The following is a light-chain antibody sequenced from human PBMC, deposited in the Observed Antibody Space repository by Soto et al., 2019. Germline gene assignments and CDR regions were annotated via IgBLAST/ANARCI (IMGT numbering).Light chain of an antibody. CDR3: NSQRSSGTRV. J-gene: IGLJ1*01. CDR2: EVS. Sequence: QCVLTQPSSLSGSPGQSITISCTGTISDVGGYKHVSWYQHHPGKAPKLMIYEVSNRPSGVSNRFSGSKSGYTASLTISGLQAEDEADYYCNSQRSSGTRVFGTGTKVTVL. CDR1: ISDVGGYKH. V-gene: IGLV2-14*01.